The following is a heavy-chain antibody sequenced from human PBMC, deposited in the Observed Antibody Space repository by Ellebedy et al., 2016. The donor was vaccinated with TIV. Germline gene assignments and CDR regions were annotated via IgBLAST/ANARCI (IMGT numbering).Heavy chain of an antibody. J-gene: IGHJ4*02. Sequence: SETLSLTXAVYGGSFSGYYWSWIRQPPGKGLEWIGEINHSGSTNYNPSLKSRVIISVDTSKNQFSLKLSSVTAADTAVYYCARGQGWGSSYWGQGTLVTVSS. D-gene: IGHD7-27*01. CDR3: ARGQGWGSSY. CDR2: INHSGST. V-gene: IGHV4-34*01. CDR1: GGSFSGYY.